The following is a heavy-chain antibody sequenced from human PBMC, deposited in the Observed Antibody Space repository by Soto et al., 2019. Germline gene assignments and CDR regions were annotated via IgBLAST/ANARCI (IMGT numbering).Heavy chain of an antibody. Sequence: SETLSLTCTVSGVSMKPYYWGWIRQPPGKGLEWIGYIYYSGGTTYNPSLTSRVTISVDTSKNQFSLKLSSVTAADTAVYYCVRDRGSYVYWGQGILVTVSSGKPSCWGSYHFDYWGQGTLVTVSS. D-gene: IGHD3-16*02. CDR2: IYYSGGT. CDR1: GVSMKPYY. CDR3: VRDRGSYVYWGQGILVTVSSGKPSCWGSYHFDY. J-gene: IGHJ4*02. V-gene: IGHV4-59*01.